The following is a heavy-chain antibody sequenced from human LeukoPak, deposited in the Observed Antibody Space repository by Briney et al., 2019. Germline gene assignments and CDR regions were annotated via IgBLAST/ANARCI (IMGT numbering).Heavy chain of an antibody. Sequence: GGSLRLSCAASGFTFSSYEMNWVRQAPGKGLEWVSSISSSSSYIYYADSVKGRFTISRDNAKNSLYLQMNSLRAEDTAVYYCARDPYSGSYVDYYYYYYMDVWGKGTTVTISS. D-gene: IGHD1-26*01. CDR1: GFTFSSYE. CDR3: ARDPYSGSYVDYYYYYYMDV. J-gene: IGHJ6*03. CDR2: ISSSSSYI. V-gene: IGHV3-21*01.